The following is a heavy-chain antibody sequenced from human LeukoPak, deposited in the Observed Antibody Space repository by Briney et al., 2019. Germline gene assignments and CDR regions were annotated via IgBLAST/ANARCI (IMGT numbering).Heavy chain of an antibody. J-gene: IGHJ4*02. CDR3: ARGFDGLRLKGQYFDY. V-gene: IGHV1-46*01. D-gene: IGHD5/OR15-5a*01. CDR1: GYTFTSNY. Sequence: ASVKVSCKASGYTFTSNYMHWVRQAPGQGLEWMGIINPSGGSTSYAQKFQGRVTMTRDTSTSTVYMEVTSLRSEDTAVYYCARGFDGLRLKGQYFDYWGQGTLVTVSS. CDR2: INPSGGST.